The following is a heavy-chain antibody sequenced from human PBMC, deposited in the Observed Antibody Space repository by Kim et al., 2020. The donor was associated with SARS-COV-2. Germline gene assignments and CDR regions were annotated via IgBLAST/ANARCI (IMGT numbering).Heavy chain of an antibody. CDR2: IKQDGSEK. J-gene: IGHJ4*02. Sequence: GGSLRLSCAASGFTFSSYWMSWVRQAPGKGLEWVANIKQDGSEKYYVDSVKGRFTISRDNAKNSLYLQMNSLRAEATAVYYCARDGLAYYFGYWGQGTLGTVS. CDR3: ARDGLAYYFGY. CDR1: GFTFSSYW. V-gene: IGHV3-7*01.